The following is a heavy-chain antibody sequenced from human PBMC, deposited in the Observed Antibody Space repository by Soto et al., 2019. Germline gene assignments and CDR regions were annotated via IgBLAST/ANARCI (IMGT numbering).Heavy chain of an antibody. CDR1: GYSFTSYW. CDR3: ARSVWRGSSTSYYLWLDP. Sequence: GESLKISCKGSGYSFTSYWIGWVRQMPGKGLEWMGIIYPGDSDTRYSPSFQGQVTISADKSISTAYLQWSSLKASDTAMYYCARSVWRGSSTSYYLWLDPWGQGTLVTVSS. D-gene: IGHD2-2*01. CDR2: IYPGDSDT. V-gene: IGHV5-51*01. J-gene: IGHJ5*02.